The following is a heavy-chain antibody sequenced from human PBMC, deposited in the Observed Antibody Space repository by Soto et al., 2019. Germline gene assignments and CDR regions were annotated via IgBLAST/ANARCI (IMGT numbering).Heavy chain of an antibody. J-gene: IGHJ4*02. CDR1: GFAFSNYW. CDR2: INEDESNT. V-gene: IGHV3-74*01. Sequence: GGSLRLSCATSGFAFSNYWMHWVRQAPGKGPVWVSRINEDESNTNYADSVKGRFTISRDNAKNTLYLQMNSLRAEDTAVYYCARGLFLDYWGQGT. CDR3: ARGLFLDY. D-gene: IGHD3-3*01.